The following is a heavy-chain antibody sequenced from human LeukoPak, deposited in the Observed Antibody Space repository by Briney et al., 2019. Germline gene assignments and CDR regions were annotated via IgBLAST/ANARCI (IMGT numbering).Heavy chain of an antibody. D-gene: IGHD3-3*01. Sequence: SVKVSCKASGGTFSSYAISWVRQAPGQGLEWMGRIIPIFGTANYAQKFQGRVTMTTDTSTSTAYMELRSLRSDDTAVYYCARDTSVLEWLLYGAFDIWAKGQWSPSLQ. CDR1: GGTFSSYA. CDR2: IIPIFGTA. J-gene: IGHJ3*02. V-gene: IGHV1-69*05. CDR3: ARDTSVLEWLLYGAFDI.